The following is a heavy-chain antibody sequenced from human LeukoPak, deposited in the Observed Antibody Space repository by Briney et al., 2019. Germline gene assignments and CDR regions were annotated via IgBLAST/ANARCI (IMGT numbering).Heavy chain of an antibody. J-gene: IGHJ6*02. CDR3: ARETPYDFWSGYYCGMDV. CDR2: ISSSGSTI. CDR1: GFTFSDYY. D-gene: IGHD3-3*01. V-gene: IGHV3-11*01. Sequence: GGSLRLSCVASGFTFSDYYMSWIRQAPGKGLEWVSYISSSGSTIYYADSVKGRFTISRDNAKNSLYLQMNSLRAEDTAVCYCARETPYDFWSGYYCGMDVWGQGTTVTVSS.